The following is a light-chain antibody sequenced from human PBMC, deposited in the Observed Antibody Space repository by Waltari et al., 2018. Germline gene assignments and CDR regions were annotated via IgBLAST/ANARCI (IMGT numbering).Light chain of an antibody. CDR3: QQSYSTPRT. J-gene: IGKJ2*01. V-gene: IGKV1-39*01. CDR2: AAS. Sequence: DIQMTQSPSSLSTSVADRVTITCRASQSISTYFNWYKQTPGKAPKLLIYAASSLQSGVPSRFSGSGSGTDFTLTISSLQPEDFVTYYCQQSYSTPRTFGQGTRLEIK. CDR1: QSISTY.